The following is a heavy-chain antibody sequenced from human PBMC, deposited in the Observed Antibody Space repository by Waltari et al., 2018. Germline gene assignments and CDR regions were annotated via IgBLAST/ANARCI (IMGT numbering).Heavy chain of an antibody. Sequence: QVQLQESRPGLVKPSQTLSLTCPVSGGSISSGGYYWSWIRQHPGKGLEWIGYIYYSGSTYYNPSLKSRVTISVDTSKNQFSLKLSAVTAADTAVYYCARAPLNDAFDIWGQGTMVTVSS. V-gene: IGHV4-31*03. J-gene: IGHJ3*02. CDR2: IYYSGST. CDR1: GGSISSGGYY. CDR3: ARAPLNDAFDI.